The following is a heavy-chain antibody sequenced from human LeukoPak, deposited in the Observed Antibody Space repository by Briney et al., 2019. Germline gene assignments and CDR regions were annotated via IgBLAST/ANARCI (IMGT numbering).Heavy chain of an antibody. V-gene: IGHV3-7*01. D-gene: IGHD2-15*01. CDR1: GFTFSSYW. J-gene: IGHJ5*02. Sequence: GGSLRLSCAASGFTFSSYWMSWVRQAPGKGLEWVANIKQDGSEKYYVDSVKGRFTISRDNAKNSLYLQMNSLRAEDTAVYYCARYCSGGSCSDHQGPDWFDPWGQGTLVTVSS. CDR2: IKQDGSEK. CDR3: ARYCSGGSCSDHQGPDWFDP.